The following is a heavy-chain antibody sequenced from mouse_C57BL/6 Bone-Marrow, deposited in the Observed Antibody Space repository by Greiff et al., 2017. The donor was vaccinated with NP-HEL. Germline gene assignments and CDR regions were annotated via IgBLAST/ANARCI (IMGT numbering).Heavy chain of an antibody. CDR1: GYTFTSYW. D-gene: IGHD1-1*01. J-gene: IGHJ2*01. V-gene: IGHV1-64*01. CDR2: IHPNSGST. Sequence: QVHVKQPGAELVKPGASVKLSCTASGYTFTSYWMHWVKQRPGQGLEWIGMIHPNSGSTNYTAKFKSKATLTADTSSSTAYLQLSSLTSEDAAVYYCVITTGLALWGQGTTLTVSS. CDR3: VITTGLAL.